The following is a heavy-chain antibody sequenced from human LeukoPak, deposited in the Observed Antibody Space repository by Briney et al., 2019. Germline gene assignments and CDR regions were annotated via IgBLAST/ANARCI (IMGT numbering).Heavy chain of an antibody. V-gene: IGHV3-66*01. D-gene: IGHD6-13*01. CDR2: TYSGGST. J-gene: IGHJ6*02. CDR1: GFTVSGNY. CDR3: ARDFYSSSWYTRDYYYYGMDV. Sequence: GGSLRLSCAASGFTVSGNYMNWVRQAPGKGLEWVSITYSGGSTYYVDSVKGRFSISRDNSKNTLFLQMNSLRAEDTAVYYCARDFYSSSWYTRDYYYYGMDVWGQGTTVTVSS.